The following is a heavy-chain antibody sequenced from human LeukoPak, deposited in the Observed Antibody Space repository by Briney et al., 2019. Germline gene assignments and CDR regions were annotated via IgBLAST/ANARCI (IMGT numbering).Heavy chain of an antibody. CDR1: GFTFSTDA. V-gene: IGHV3-23*01. CDR3: AKVKALDAVASYFDY. D-gene: IGHD2-8*01. J-gene: IGHJ4*02. CDR2: ISSSGDTT. Sequence: GGSLRLSCAASGFTFSTDAMHWVRQAPGKGLEWVSAISSSGDTTYYADSVKGQFTISRDNSKNTLDLQMSSLRAEDTAMYHCAKVKALDAVASYFDYWGQGTLVTVSS.